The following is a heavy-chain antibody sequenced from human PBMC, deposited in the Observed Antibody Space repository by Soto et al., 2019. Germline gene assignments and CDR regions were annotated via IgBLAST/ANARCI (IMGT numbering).Heavy chain of an antibody. J-gene: IGHJ5*02. D-gene: IGHD3-10*01. CDR1: GGSISSGGYY. Sequence: SETLSLTCTVSGGSISSGGYYWSWIRQHPGKGLEWIGYIYYSGSTYYNPSLKSRVTISVDTSKNQFSLKLSSVTAADTAVYYCARGGPGFGELRWFDPWGQGTLVTVPS. CDR2: IYYSGST. CDR3: ARGGPGFGELRWFDP. V-gene: IGHV4-31*03.